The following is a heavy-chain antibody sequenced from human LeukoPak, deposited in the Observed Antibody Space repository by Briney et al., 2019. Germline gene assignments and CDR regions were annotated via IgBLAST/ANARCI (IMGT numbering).Heavy chain of an antibody. CDR1: GFTFSSYA. CDR2: ISGSGGST. D-gene: IGHD5-18*01. J-gene: IGHJ4*02. CDR3: AKGWGTPPPRYSCGLDDYFDY. V-gene: IGHV3-23*01. Sequence: GGSLRLSCAASGFTFSSYAMSWVRQAPGKGLEWVSAISGSGGSTYYADSVKGRFTISRDNSKNTLYLQMNSLRAEDTAVYYCAKGWGTPPPRYSCGLDDYFDYWGQGTLVTVSS.